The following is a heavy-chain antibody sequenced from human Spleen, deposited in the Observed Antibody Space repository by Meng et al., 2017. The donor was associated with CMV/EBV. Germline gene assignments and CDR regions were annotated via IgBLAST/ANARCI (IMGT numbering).Heavy chain of an antibody. CDR1: GFTFDDYG. V-gene: IGHV3-20*04. J-gene: IGHJ4*02. Sequence: GESLKISCAASGFTFDDYGMSWVRQAPGEGLVWVSRIDRDGSTIYADSVRSRFTISRDNAQSSVYLQMNSLRAEDTAVYYCAREGVSSWASFFDYWGQGTVVTVSS. CDR2: IDRDGST. CDR3: AREGVSSWASFFDY. D-gene: IGHD6-13*01.